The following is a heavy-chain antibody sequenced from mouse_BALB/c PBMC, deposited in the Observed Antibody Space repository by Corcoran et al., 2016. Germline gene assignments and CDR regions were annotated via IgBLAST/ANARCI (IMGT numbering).Heavy chain of an antibody. CDR3: ARALYYYGSSLDY. CDR1: GYTFTDYN. Sequence: EVQLQQSGPELVKPGASVKISCKASGYTFTDYNMHWVKQSHGKSLEWIGYIYPYNGGTGYNQKFKSKATLTVDNSSSTAYMELRSLTSEDSAVYYCARALYYYGSSLDYWGQGTTLTVSS. J-gene: IGHJ2*01. D-gene: IGHD1-1*01. CDR2: IYPYNGGT. V-gene: IGHV1S29*02.